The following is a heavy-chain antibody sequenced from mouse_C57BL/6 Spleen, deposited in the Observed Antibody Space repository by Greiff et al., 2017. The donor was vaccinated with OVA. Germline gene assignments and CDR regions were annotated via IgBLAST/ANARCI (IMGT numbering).Heavy chain of an antibody. Sequence: EVQLQQSGPELVKPGASVKISCKASGYTFTDYYMNWVKQSPGKSLEWIGDINPNNGGTSYNQKFKGKATLTVDKSSSTAYMALRSLTSEDSAVYYGASITTVVATSPFAYWGQGTLVTVSA. CDR1: GYTFTDYY. CDR2: INPNNGGT. D-gene: IGHD1-1*01. CDR3: ASITTVVATSPFAY. J-gene: IGHJ3*01. V-gene: IGHV1-26*01.